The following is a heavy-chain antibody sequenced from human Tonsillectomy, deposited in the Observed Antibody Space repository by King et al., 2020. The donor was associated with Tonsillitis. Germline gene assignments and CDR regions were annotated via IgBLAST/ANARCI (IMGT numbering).Heavy chain of an antibody. CDR1: GGSFMRYH. V-gene: IGHV4-34*01. J-gene: IGHJ4*02. Sequence: VQLQQWGAGLLKPSETLSLTCAVSGGSFMRYHWTWIRQPPGRGLEWIGEINPIGSTHYNPSLKSRVTISVDTSKNQFSLNLSSVTAADTAVYYCSSKTYYNFWTGLDYWGQGTLVTVSS. CDR3: SSKTYYNFWTGLDY. CDR2: INPIGST. D-gene: IGHD3-3*01.